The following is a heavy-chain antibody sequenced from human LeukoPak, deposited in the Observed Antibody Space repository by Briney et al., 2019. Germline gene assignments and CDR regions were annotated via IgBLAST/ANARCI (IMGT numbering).Heavy chain of an antibody. Sequence: GRSLRLSCAASGFTFSSYGMHWVRQAPGKGLEWVAVISYDGSNKYYADSVKGRFTISRDNSKNTLYLQMNSLRAEDTAVYYCAKELYSYGEGSFDIWGQGTMVTVSS. CDR3: AKELYSYGEGSFDI. D-gene: IGHD5-18*01. J-gene: IGHJ3*02. V-gene: IGHV3-30*18. CDR2: ISYDGSNK. CDR1: GFTFSSYG.